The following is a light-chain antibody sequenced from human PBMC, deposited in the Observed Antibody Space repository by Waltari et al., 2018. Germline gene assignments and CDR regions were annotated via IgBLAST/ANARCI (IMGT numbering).Light chain of an antibody. V-gene: IGKV3-11*01. J-gene: IGKJ4*01. CDR1: QSVDTY. Sequence: EIVLTQSPATLSLSPGERASLSCRASQSVDTYLAWYQQKPGQAPRLLIYDASNRVTGIPARFSGSGSGTDFTLTISSLEPEDFAVYYCRQRSNWVTFGGGTKVEIK. CDR3: RQRSNWVT. CDR2: DAS.